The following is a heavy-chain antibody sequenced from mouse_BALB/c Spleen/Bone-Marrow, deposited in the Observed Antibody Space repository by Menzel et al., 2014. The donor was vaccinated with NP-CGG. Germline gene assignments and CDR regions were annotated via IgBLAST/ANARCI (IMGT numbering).Heavy chain of an antibody. CDR2: IYPGDGDT. CDR1: GYAFSSSW. CDR3: ARSDGYRDMDY. D-gene: IGHD2-3*01. J-gene: IGHJ4*01. V-gene: IGHV1-82*01. Sequence: VQLQQSGPELVKPGASVKIPCKASGYAFSSSWMNWVKQRPGQGLEWIGRIYPGDGDTKYNGKFKGKATLTADKSSSTAYMQLSSLTSVDSAVYFCARSDGYRDMDYWGQRTSVTVSS.